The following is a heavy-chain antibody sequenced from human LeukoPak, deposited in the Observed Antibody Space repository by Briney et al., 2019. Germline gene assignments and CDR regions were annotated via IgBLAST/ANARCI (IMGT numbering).Heavy chain of an antibody. V-gene: IGHV3-30*18. CDR2: ISYDGSNK. CDR3: ANPPGAFDI. Sequence: GRSLRLSCAASGFTFSSYGMHWVRQAPGKGLEWVAVISYDGSNKYYADSVKGRFTISRDNSKNTLYLQMNSLRAEDTAVYYCANPPGAFDIWGQGTMVTVS. J-gene: IGHJ3*02. D-gene: IGHD7-27*01. CDR1: GFTFSSYG.